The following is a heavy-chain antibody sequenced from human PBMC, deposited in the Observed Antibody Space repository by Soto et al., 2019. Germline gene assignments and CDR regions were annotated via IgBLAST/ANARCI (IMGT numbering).Heavy chain of an antibody. V-gene: IGHV4-31*03. J-gene: IGHJ6*02. Sequence: VQLQESGPGLVKPSQTLSLTCTVSGGSISSGGYYWNWIRQHPGKGLEWIGYIYYNGSTYYNPSLKCRVTISIDTSKNQFSLKLSSLTAADTALYFCAREAYYYGSGRSIYYYGLDVWGQGTTVTVSS. CDR1: GGSISSGGYY. CDR2: IYYNGST. D-gene: IGHD3-10*01. CDR3: AREAYYYGSGRSIYYYGLDV.